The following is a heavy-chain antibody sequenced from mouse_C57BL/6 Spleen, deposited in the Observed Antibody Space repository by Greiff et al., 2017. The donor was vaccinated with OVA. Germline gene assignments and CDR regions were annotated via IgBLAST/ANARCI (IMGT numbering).Heavy chain of an antibody. Sequence: DVHLVESGGGLVQPGGSLSLSCAASGFTFTDYYMSWVRQPPGKALEWLGFIRNKANGYTTEYSASVKGRFTISRDNSQSILYLQMNALRAEDSATYYCARSTTVVAGGYWGQGTTLTVSS. CDR2: IRNKANGYTT. V-gene: IGHV7-3*01. CDR1: GFTFTDYY. J-gene: IGHJ2*01. D-gene: IGHD1-1*01. CDR3: ARSTTVVAGGY.